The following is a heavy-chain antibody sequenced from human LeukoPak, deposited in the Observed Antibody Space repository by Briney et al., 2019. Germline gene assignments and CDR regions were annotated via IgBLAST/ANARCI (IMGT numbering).Heavy chain of an antibody. J-gene: IGHJ4*02. Sequence: RGESLKISCKGSGYNFANYWIGWVRQMPEKGLEWMGIIYPGDSDTRYSPSFQGQVTISVDKSINTAYLQWSGLKASDTAMYYCARKYCSSGSCYSPFDYWGQGTLVTVSS. CDR3: ARKYCSSGSCYSPFDY. D-gene: IGHD2-2*02. V-gene: IGHV5-51*01. CDR1: GYNFANYW. CDR2: IYPGDSDT.